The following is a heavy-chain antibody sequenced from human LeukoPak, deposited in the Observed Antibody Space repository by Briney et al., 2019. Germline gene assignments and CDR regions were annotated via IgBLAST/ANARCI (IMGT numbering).Heavy chain of an antibody. CDR1: GYTFTSYA. Sequence: ASVKVSCKASGYTFTSYAMNWVRQAPGQGLEWMGWINTNTGNPTYAQGFTGRFVFSLDTSVSTAYLQISSLKAEDTAVYYCARVSRRVGYKGEFDYWGQGTLVTVSS. J-gene: IGHJ4*02. V-gene: IGHV7-4-1*02. D-gene: IGHD1-1*01. CDR3: ARVSRRVGYKGEFDY. CDR2: INTNTGNP.